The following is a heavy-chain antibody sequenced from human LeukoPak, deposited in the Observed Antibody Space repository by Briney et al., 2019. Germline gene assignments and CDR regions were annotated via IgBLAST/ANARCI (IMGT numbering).Heavy chain of an antibody. V-gene: IGHV1-69*13. D-gene: IGHD6-19*01. Sequence: SVKVSCKASGYTFTSYGISWVRQAPGQGLEWMGGIIPIFGTANYAQKFQGRVTITADESTSTAYMELSSLRSEDTAVYYCASLFSGGAGYSSGPTDYWGQGTLVTVSS. CDR2: IIPIFGTA. CDR1: GYTFTSYG. J-gene: IGHJ4*02. CDR3: ASLFSGGAGYSSGPTDY.